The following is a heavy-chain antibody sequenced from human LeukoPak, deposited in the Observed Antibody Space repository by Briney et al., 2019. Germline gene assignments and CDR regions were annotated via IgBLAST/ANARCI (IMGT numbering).Heavy chain of an antibody. CDR3: AKDSRDYGYYFDY. Sequence: GGSLRLSCAASGFTFNSYGMHWVRQAPGKGLEWVAFIWYDGSNKYYADSVKGRFTISRDNSKNTLYLQMNSLRAEDTAVYYCAKDSRDYGYYFDYWGQGTLVTVSS. CDR2: IWYDGSNK. V-gene: IGHV3-30*02. CDR1: GFTFNSYG. D-gene: IGHD4-17*01. J-gene: IGHJ4*02.